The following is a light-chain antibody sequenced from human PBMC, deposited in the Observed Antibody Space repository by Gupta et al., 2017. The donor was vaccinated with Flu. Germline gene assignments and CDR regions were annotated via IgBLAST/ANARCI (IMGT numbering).Light chain of an antibody. CDR3: QQEYNVHPPGI. CDR1: QSVSSSY. V-gene: IGKV3D-7*01. CDR2: GAS. J-gene: IGKJ2*02. Sequence: PGERVTLSCRASQSVSSSYLTWYQQKPGQAPRLLIYGASTRATSIPARFSGSGSGTDFTLTISSLQPEDFAVYYCQQEYNVHPPGIFGQGTKLEIK.